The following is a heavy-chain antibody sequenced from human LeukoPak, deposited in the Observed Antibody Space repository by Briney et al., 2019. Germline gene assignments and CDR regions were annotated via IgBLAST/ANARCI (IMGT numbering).Heavy chain of an antibody. D-gene: IGHD3-22*01. CDR1: GYTFTGYY. V-gene: IGHV1-2*02. CDR3: AGVRYYDSSDYDY. J-gene: IGHJ4*02. CDR2: INPNSGGT. Sequence: ASVKVSCKASGYTFTGYYMHWVRQAPGQGLEWMGWINPNSGGTNYAQKFQGRVTMTRDTSISTAYMELSRLRSDDTAVYYCAGVRYYDSSDYDYWGQGTLVTVSS.